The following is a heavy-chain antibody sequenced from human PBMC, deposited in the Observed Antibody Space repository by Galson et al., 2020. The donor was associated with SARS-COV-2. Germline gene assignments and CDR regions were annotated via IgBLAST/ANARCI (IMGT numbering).Heavy chain of an antibody. J-gene: IGHJ4*02. CDR3: ARFATVAEVRAFDY. CDR2: IYPGDSDT. Sequence: HGESLKISCKGSGYSFNKYWIGWVRQMPGKGLEWMGVIYPGDSDTRYSPSFEGQVTISADKSISTAYLQWSSLKASDTAMYYCARFATVAEVRAFDYWGQGTLVTVSS. CDR1: GYSFNKYW. V-gene: IGHV5-51*01. D-gene: IGHD6-19*01.